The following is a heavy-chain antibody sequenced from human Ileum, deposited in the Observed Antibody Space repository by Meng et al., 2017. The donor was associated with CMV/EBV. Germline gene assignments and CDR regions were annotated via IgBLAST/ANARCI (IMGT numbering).Heavy chain of an antibody. Sequence: KASRYNFDIFGMTWVRQATGQGLEWVGWISAKNGDTRYARKFQGRVTVTTDTSTKTVYMELRGLRSDDSAMYYCARAGAEVTTHFDFWGQGTLVTVSS. CDR1: RYNFDIFG. J-gene: IGHJ4*02. D-gene: IGHD2-21*02. CDR3: ARAGAEVTTHFDF. V-gene: IGHV1-18*04. CDR2: ISAKNGDT.